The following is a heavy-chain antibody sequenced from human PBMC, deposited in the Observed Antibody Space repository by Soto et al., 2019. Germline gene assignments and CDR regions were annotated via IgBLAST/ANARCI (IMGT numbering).Heavy chain of an antibody. CDR3: ARGPYRIAARRDWVINWFDP. J-gene: IGHJ5*02. V-gene: IGHV4-31*03. Sequence: PSETLSLTCTVSGGSISSGGYYWSWIRQHPGKGLEWIGYINYSGSTNYNPSLKSRVTISVDTSKNQFSLKLSSVTAADTAVYYCARGPYRIAARRDWVINWFDPWGQGTLVTVSS. CDR2: INYSGST. D-gene: IGHD6-6*01. CDR1: GGSISSGGYY.